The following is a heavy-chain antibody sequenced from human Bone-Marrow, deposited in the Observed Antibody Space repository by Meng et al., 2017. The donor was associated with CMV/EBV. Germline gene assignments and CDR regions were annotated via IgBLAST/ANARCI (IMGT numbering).Heavy chain of an antibody. Sequence: SETLSLTCTVSGGSISSGGYYWSWIRQHPGKGLEWIGYIYYSGSTYYNPSLKSRVTISVDTSKNQFSLKLSSVTAADTAVYYCARATYSSGRFAYWGQGALVTLSS. CDR2: IYYSGST. V-gene: IGHV4-31*03. J-gene: IGHJ4*02. CDR1: GGSISSGGYY. CDR3: ARATYSSGRFAY. D-gene: IGHD6-19*01.